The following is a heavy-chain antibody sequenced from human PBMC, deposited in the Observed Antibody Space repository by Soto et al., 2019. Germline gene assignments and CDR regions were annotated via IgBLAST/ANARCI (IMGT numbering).Heavy chain of an antibody. CDR2: IYYSGST. CDR3: ARYTMTTVSGIFDY. D-gene: IGHD4-4*01. Sequence: PSETLSLTCTVSGGSISSYYWSWVRQPPGKGLEWIGYIYYSGSTNYNPSLKSRVTISVDTSKNQFSLKLSSVTAADTAVYCCARYTMTTVSGIFDYWGQGTLVTVYS. CDR1: GGSISSYY. V-gene: IGHV4-59*08. J-gene: IGHJ4*02.